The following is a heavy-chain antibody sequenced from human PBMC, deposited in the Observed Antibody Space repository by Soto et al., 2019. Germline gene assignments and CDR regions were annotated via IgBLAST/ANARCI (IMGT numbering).Heavy chain of an antibody. V-gene: IGHV3-23*01. CDR1: GFIFNNYA. J-gene: IGHJ3*02. CDR3: AKVRYSYAHVVSHI. D-gene: IGHD3-16*01. CDR2: ITASGGST. Sequence: PGGSLRLSCTASGFIFNNYAMTWVRQAPGKGLEWVSSITASGGSTYYADSVKGRFTSSRDRSKNTLYLQMNRLRAEDTAIYCCAKVRYSYAHVVSHIWGQGRLVTVSS.